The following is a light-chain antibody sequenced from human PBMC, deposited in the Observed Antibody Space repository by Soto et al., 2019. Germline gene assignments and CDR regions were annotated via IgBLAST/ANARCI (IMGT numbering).Light chain of an antibody. Sequence: DIQMTQSPSTLSASVGDRVTITCRASQSISSWLAWYQQKPGKAPKLLIYKASSLESGFPSRFSGSGSGTXXXXXXXXLXPDXXXXXXXXXYNSYPYTFGQGTKLEIK. J-gene: IGKJ2*01. CDR1: QSISSW. V-gene: IGKV1-5*03. CDR3: XXYNSYPYT. CDR2: KAS.